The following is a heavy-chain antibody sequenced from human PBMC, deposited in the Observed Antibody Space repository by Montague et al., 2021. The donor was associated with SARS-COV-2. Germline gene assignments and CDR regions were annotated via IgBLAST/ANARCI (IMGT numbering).Heavy chain of an antibody. CDR2: IYYSGST. CDR3: ARHLVYCSSTSCYEGRIDP. Sequence: SETLSLTCTVSGGSISSSSYYWGWIRQPPGKGLEWIGSIYYSGSTYYNPSLKSRVTISVDTSKNQFSLKLSSVTAADTAVYYCARHLVYCSSTSCYEGRIDPWGQGTLVTVSS. V-gene: IGHV4-39*01. CDR1: GGSISSSSYY. D-gene: IGHD2-2*01. J-gene: IGHJ5*02.